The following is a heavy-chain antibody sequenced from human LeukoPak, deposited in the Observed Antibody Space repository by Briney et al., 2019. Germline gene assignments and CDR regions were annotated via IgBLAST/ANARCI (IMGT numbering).Heavy chain of an antibody. CDR3: ARVGSGSNVGRDRFDT. CDR2: ISGSGETT. CDR1: GFIFSSYA. Sequence: GGSLRLSCAASGFIFSSYAMSWFRQAPGKGLEWVASISGSGETTYHAASVKGRFTISRDNSKTTLYLQLNSLRAEDTARYYCARVGSGSNVGRDRFDTWGQGAQVTVSS. J-gene: IGHJ5*02. V-gene: IGHV3-23*01. D-gene: IGHD2-15*01.